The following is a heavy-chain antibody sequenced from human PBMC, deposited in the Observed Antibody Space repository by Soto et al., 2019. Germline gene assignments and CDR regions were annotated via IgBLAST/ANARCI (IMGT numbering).Heavy chain of an antibody. J-gene: IGHJ4*02. CDR1: GFTFSSYG. CDR2: IWYDGSNK. V-gene: IGHV3-33*01. Sequence: QVQLVESGGGVVQPGRSLRLSCAASGFTFSSYGMHWVRQAPGKGLEGVAVIWYDGSNKYYADSVKGRFTISRDNSKNTLYLQMNSLRAEDTAVYYGARGREYYFDYWGQGTLVTVSS. CDR3: ARGREYYFDY.